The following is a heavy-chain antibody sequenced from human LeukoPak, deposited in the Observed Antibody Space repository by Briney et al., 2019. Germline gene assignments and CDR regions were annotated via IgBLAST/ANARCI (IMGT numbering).Heavy chain of an antibody. D-gene: IGHD5-24*01. Sequence: GGSLRLSCAASGFTFSSYAMHWVRQAPGKGLEWVAVISYDGSNKYYAESVKGRFTISRDNSKNTLYLQMNSLRAEDTAVYYCARDLGDGGFDYWGQGTTVTVSS. CDR1: GFTFSSYA. CDR2: ISYDGSNK. J-gene: IGHJ4*03. V-gene: IGHV3-30-3*01. CDR3: ARDLGDGGFDY.